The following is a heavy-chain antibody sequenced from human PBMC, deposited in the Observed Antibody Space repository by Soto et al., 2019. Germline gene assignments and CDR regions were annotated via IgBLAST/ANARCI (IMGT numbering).Heavy chain of an antibody. CDR1: GFTFSSHV. CDR3: ARGPRAPPPHDYGMDV. J-gene: IGHJ6*02. CDR2: ISGGGGTT. V-gene: IGHV3-23*01. Sequence: EVQLLESGGGLVQPGGSLRLSCAASGFTFSSHVMNWVRQAPGKGLEWVAAISGGGGTTYYGDSVEGRFTMSRDNSKNPLFRQMNSLRAEDTAIYYCARGPRAPPPHDYGMDVWGQGTTVTVSS.